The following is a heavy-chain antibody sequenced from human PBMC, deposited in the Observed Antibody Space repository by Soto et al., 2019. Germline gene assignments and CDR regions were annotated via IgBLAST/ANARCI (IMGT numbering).Heavy chain of an antibody. CDR1: GGSISSSSYY. Sequence: QLQLQESGPGLVKPSETLSLTCTVSGGSISSSSYYWGWIRQPPGKGLEWIGSIYYSGSTYYNPSLKSRVTISVDTSKNRFSLKLSSVTAADTAVYYCARTYYDFWSGYNKTYYYYYMDVWGKGTTVTVSS. J-gene: IGHJ6*03. V-gene: IGHV4-39*01. D-gene: IGHD3-3*01. CDR3: ARTYYDFWSGYNKTYYYYYMDV. CDR2: IYYSGST.